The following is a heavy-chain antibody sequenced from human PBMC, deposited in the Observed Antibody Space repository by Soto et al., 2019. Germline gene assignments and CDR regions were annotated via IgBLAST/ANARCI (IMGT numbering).Heavy chain of an antibody. CDR3: ARDLKRYYDSSGYGYYYYGMDV. Sequence: QVQLVQSGAEVKKPGSSVKVSCKASGGTFSSYAISWVRQAPGQGLEWMGGIIPIFGTANYAQKFQGRVTITADASTSAGYRELSSLRSEDTGVYYWARDLKRYYDSSGYGYYYYGMDVWGQGTTVTVSS. V-gene: IGHV1-69*01. CDR2: IIPIFGTA. CDR1: GGTFSSYA. J-gene: IGHJ6*02. D-gene: IGHD3-22*01.